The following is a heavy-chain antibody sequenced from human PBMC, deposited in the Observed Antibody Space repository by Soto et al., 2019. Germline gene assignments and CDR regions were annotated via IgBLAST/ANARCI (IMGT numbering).Heavy chain of an antibody. Sequence: GGSLRLSCAASGFTFSGSAMHWVRQASGKGLEWVGRIRSKANSYATAYAASVKGRFTISRDDSKNTAYLQMNSLKTDDTTVYYCTSGPPDPYYNAHHDAFDIWGQGTMVTVSS. CDR1: GFTFSGSA. D-gene: IGHD3-10*01. V-gene: IGHV3-73*01. CDR3: TSGPPDPYYNAHHDAFDI. J-gene: IGHJ3*02. CDR2: IRSKANSYAT.